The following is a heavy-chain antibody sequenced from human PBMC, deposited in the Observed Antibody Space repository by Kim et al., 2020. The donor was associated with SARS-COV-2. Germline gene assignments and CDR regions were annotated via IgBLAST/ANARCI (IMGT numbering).Heavy chain of an antibody. Sequence: GGSLRLSCAASEFTFSSYAMSWVRQAPGKGLEWVSAISGSGGSTYYADSVKGRFTISRDNSKNTLYLQMNSLRAEDTAVYYCAKGMIDYYFVDYWGQGTLVTVSS. D-gene: IGHD3-22*01. J-gene: IGHJ4*02. V-gene: IGHV3-23*01. CDR3: AKGMIDYYFVDY. CDR1: EFTFSSYA. CDR2: ISGSGGST.